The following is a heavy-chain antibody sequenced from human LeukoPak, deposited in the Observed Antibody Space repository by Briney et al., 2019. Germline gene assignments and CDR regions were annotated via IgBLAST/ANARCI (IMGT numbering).Heavy chain of an antibody. CDR2: ISPGSTTI. Sequence: GGSLRLSCAASGFTLSEYYMSWIRQAPGKGLEWVSYISPGSTTIYYADSVKGRFTTSRDNAKNSLYLQMNNLRAEDTAIYYCASDSPKNYYYYGMDVWGQGTTVTVSS. J-gene: IGHJ6*02. V-gene: IGHV3-11*01. CDR3: ASDSPKNYYYYGMDV. CDR1: GFTLSEYY.